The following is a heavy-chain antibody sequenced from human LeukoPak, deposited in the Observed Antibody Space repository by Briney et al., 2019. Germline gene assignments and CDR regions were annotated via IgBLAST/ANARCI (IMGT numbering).Heavy chain of an antibody. CDR2: TYYRSKWYN. Sequence: SPTLSLTCAISGDSVSSNSVAWNWIRQSPSRGLEWLGRTYYRSKWYNDYAVSVKSRITINPDTSKNQFSLQLNSVTPEDTAVYYCARVGLPSAFDIWGQGTMVTVSS. CDR1: GDSVSSNSVA. D-gene: IGHD5-18*01. J-gene: IGHJ3*02. V-gene: IGHV6-1*01. CDR3: ARVGLPSAFDI.